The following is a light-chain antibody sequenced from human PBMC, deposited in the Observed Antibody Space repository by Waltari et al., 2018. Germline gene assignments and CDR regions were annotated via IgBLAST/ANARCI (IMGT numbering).Light chain of an antibody. CDR1: QGISSY. J-gene: IGKJ2*03. CDR2: AAT. Sequence: DIQMTQSPSSLSASVGDTVTITCWASQGISSYLNWFQQKPGKAPKLLIYAATTLQSGVPSRFSGSESGTEFTLTISSLQPEDFATYFCLQHYIYPYSFGQGTKVEIK. V-gene: IGKV1-17*01. CDR3: LQHYIYPYS.